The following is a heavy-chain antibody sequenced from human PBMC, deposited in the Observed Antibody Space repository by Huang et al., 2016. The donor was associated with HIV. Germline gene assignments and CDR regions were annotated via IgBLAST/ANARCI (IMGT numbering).Heavy chain of an antibody. CDR1: GGSLRDYY. J-gene: IGHJ5*02. Sequence: QVHLEQWGAGLLESAETLSLTCAVYGGSLRDYYWSWLRQPPGKGLAWIGEINHLGRSKYNPALRSRVSISVDGSKKQFSLKLKSVTDADTAIYYCARDATTNPRGWFDPWGQGTLVTISS. CDR2: INHLGRS. CDR3: ARDATTNPRGWFDP. V-gene: IGHV4-34*02. D-gene: IGHD1-1*01.